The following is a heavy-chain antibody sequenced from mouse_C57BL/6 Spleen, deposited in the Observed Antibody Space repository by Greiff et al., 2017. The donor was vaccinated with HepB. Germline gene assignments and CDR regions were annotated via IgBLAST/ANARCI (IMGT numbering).Heavy chain of an antibody. CDR2: IRSKSNNYAT. CDR3: VRQRDYDGGAMDY. V-gene: IGHV10-1*01. Sequence: EAGGGLVQPKGSLTLSCAASGFSFNTYAMNWVRQAPGKGLEWVARIRSKSNNYATYYADSVKDRFTISRDDSESMLYLQMNNLKTEDTAMYYCVRQRDYDGGAMDYWGQGTSVTVSS. CDR1: GFSFNTYA. J-gene: IGHJ4*01. D-gene: IGHD2-4*01.